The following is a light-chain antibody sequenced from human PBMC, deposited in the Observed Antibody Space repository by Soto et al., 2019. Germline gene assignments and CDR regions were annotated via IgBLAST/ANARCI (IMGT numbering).Light chain of an antibody. CDR3: QQSYSRPRT. CDR1: QSISSY. Sequence: DIQMTQSPSSLSASVGDRVTITCRASQSISSYLNWYQQKPGKAPNLLIYTTSNLESEVPSRFSGSGSGTDFTLTISSLQPEDVATYFCQQSYSRPRTFGQGTKVDIK. CDR2: TTS. J-gene: IGKJ1*01. V-gene: IGKV1-39*01.